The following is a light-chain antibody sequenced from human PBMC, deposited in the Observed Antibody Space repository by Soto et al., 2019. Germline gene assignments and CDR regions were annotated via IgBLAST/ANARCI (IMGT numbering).Light chain of an antibody. V-gene: IGLV2-14*03. Sequence: QSALTQPASVSGSPGQSITISCTGTSSDVGAYNYVSWYQQHPDTAPKLMIYGVNNRPSGVSPRFSGSKSGNTASLTISGLQTEDEADYYCTSYTSSSAYVFGTGTKLTVL. CDR1: SSDVGAYNY. CDR3: TSYTSSSAYV. J-gene: IGLJ1*01. CDR2: GVN.